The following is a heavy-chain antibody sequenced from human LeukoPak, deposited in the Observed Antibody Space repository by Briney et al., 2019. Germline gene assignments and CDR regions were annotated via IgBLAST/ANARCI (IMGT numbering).Heavy chain of an antibody. CDR2: IYHSGST. J-gene: IGHJ6*03. CDR3: ARIGGSYPPLHYYYYYYMDV. CDR1: GGSISSGGYY. D-gene: IGHD1-26*01. Sequence: SETLSLTCTVSGGSISSGGYYWSWIRQPPGKGLEWIGYIYHSGSTYYNPSLKSRATISVDRSKNQFSLKLSSVTAADTAVYYCARIGGSYPPLHYYYYYYMDVWGKGTTVTVSS. V-gene: IGHV4-30-2*01.